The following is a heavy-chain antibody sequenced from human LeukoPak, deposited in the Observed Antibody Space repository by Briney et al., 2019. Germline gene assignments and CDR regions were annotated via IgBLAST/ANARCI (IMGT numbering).Heavy chain of an antibody. CDR3: ARIKADAFDI. J-gene: IGHJ3*02. V-gene: IGHV3-53*01. Sequence: PGGSLRLSCAASGFTVSSNYMSWVRQAPGKGLEWVSVIYSGGSTYYADSVKGRYTISRDNSKNTLYLQMNSLRAEDTAVYYCARIKADAFDIWGQGTMVTVSS. CDR2: IYSGGST. CDR1: GFTVSSNY.